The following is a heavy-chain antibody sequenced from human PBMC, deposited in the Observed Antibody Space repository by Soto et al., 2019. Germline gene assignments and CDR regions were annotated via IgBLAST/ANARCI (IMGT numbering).Heavy chain of an antibody. CDR1: GDSVSTNSAT. CDR3: VRLIGNSWLDS. Sequence: SQTLSLTCDISGDSVSTNSATWNWIRQSPSRGLEWLGRTYYRSKWCNDYAVSVKSRITISPDTSNNQLFLLLNSLFPDNTAVYYCVRLIGNSWLDSLVQGTLVTVSS. D-gene: IGHD2-8*01. J-gene: IGHJ5*01. CDR2: TYYRSKWCN. V-gene: IGHV6-1*01.